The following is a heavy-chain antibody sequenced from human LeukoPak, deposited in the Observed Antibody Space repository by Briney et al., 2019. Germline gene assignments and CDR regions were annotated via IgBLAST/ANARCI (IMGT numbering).Heavy chain of an antibody. CDR1: GGSISSYY. CDR2: IYYSGST. CDR3: ARTPVGYYSTYYFDY. Sequence: SETLSLTCTVSGGSISSYYWSWIRQPPGKGLEWIGYIYYSGSTNYNPSLKSRVTISVDTSKNQFSLKLSSVTAADTAVYYCARTPVGYYSTYYFDYWGQGTLVTVSS. D-gene: IGHD3-22*01. V-gene: IGHV4-59*08. J-gene: IGHJ4*02.